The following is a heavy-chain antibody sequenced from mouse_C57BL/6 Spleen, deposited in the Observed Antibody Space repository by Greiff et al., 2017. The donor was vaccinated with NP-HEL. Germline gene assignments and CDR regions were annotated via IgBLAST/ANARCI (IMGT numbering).Heavy chain of an antibody. V-gene: IGHV1-69*01. D-gene: IGHD2-2*01. CDR1: GYTFTSYW. Sequence: QVQLQQPGAELVMPGASVKLSCKASGYTFTSYWMHWVKQRPGQGLEWIGEIDPSDSYTNYNQKFKGKSTLTVDKSSSTAYMQLSSLTSEDSAVYYGARSEGYDGTRSMDYWGQGTSVTVSS. CDR3: ARSEGYDGTRSMDY. J-gene: IGHJ4*01. CDR2: IDPSDSYT.